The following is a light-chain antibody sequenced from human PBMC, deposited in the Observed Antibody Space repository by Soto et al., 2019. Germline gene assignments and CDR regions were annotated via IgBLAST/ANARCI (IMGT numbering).Light chain of an antibody. CDR3: MQALQTPLT. Sequence: DLVMTQSPLSLPVTPGEPASISCTSSQSLLNSNGYNYLDWYLQRPGQSPQLLIFLASSRASGVPDRFSGRGSGTDFTLEISRVEAEDVGVYYCMQALQTPLTFGGGTKVEIK. J-gene: IGKJ4*01. CDR2: LAS. V-gene: IGKV2-28*01. CDR1: QSLLNSNGYNY.